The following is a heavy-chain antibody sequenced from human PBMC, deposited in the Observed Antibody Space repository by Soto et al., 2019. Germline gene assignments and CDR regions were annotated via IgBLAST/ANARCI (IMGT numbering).Heavy chain of an antibody. V-gene: IGHV3-74*01. D-gene: IGHD2-21*02. CDR1: GFTFNYYW. CDR2: IHSDGSTT. J-gene: IGHJ3*01. CDR3: VRGDKGGFDL. Sequence: EVQLVESEGGLVQRGGSLRLSCAASGFTFNYYWMHWVRQAPGQGLVWVSHIHSDGSTTTYADSVKGRFTISRDNAKNTLYLQMTSLRSEDTAVYYCVRGDKGGFDLWGQGTTVTVSS.